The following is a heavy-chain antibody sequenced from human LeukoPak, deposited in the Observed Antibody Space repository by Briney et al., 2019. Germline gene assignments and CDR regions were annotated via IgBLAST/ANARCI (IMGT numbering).Heavy chain of an antibody. V-gene: IGHV3-15*07. D-gene: IGHD2-21*02. CDR3: TTRRVDTGVVTGDF. J-gene: IGHJ4*02. CDR2: IKSESDGGTT. Sequence: GGSLRLSCAASGFTFSNYWMHWVRQAPGKGLEWVARIKSESDGGTTDYAAPVKGRFTISRDDSKNTLYLQMNSLKTDDTALYYCTTRRVDTGVVTGDFWGQGTLVTVSS. CDR1: GFTFSNYW.